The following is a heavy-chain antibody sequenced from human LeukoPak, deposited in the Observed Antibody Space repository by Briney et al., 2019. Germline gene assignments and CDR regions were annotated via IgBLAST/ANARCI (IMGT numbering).Heavy chain of an antibody. V-gene: IGHV3-33*01. J-gene: IGHJ6*02. CDR1: GFTFSSFG. Sequence: GGSLRLSCAASGFTFSSFGMHWIRQAPGKGLEWVAVIWSDGNNKYYADSVKGRFTISRDNSKNTLYLQMNSLRAEDTAVYYCARDMTYYYGMDVWGQGTTVTVSS. D-gene: IGHD3-16*01. CDR3: ARDMTYYYGMDV. CDR2: IWSDGNNK.